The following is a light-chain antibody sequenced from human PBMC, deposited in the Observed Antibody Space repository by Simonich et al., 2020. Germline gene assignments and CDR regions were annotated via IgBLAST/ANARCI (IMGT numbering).Light chain of an antibody. CDR2: DNN. Sequence: QSVLTQPPSVSAAPGQKVTISCSGSSSNIGNNYVSRYQQLPGPAPKLLIYDNNKRPSGIPDRFSGSKSGTSATLGITGLQTGDEADYYCGTWDSSLSAGVFGGGTKLTVL. V-gene: IGLV1-51*01. J-gene: IGLJ3*02. CDR3: GTWDSSLSAGV. CDR1: SSNIGNNY.